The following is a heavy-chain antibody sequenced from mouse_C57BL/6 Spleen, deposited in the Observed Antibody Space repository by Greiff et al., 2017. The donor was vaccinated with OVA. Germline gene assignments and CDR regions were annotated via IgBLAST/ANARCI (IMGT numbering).Heavy chain of an antibody. Sequence: VQLQQSGPELVKPGASVKISCKASGYTFTDYYMNWVKQSHGKSLEWIGDINPNNGGTSYNQKFKGKATLTVDKSSSTAYMELRSLTSEDSAVYYCARRGGTGDWYFDVWGTGTTVTVSS. CDR2: INPNNGGT. J-gene: IGHJ1*03. D-gene: IGHD4-1*01. V-gene: IGHV1-26*01. CDR3: ARRGGTGDWYFDV. CDR1: GYTFTDYY.